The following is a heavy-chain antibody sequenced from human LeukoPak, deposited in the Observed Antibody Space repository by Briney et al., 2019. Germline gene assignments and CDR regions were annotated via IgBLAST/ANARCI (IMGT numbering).Heavy chain of an antibody. CDR1: GYTFTGYY. Sequence: ASVKVSCKASGYTFTGYYMHWVRQPPGQGLEWMGIINPSGGRTSYAQKFQGRVTMTRDTSTSTVYMELSSLSSEDTAVYYCARDQRYYDSSGHLDYWGQGTLVTVSS. V-gene: IGHV1-46*01. J-gene: IGHJ4*02. D-gene: IGHD3-22*01. CDR3: ARDQRYYDSSGHLDY. CDR2: INPSGGRT.